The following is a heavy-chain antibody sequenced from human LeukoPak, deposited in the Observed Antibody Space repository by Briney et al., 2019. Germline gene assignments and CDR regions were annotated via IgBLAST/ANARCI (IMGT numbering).Heavy chain of an antibody. Sequence: GESLKISCKGSGYSFTSYWIGWERQMPGKGLEWMEIIYPGDSDTRYSPSFQGQVTISADKSISTAYLQWSSLKASDTAAYYCARQDDQDPFDIWGQGTMVTVSS. V-gene: IGHV5-51*01. J-gene: IGHJ3*02. CDR3: ARQDDQDPFDI. D-gene: IGHD3-3*01. CDR1: GYSFTSYW. CDR2: IYPGDSDT.